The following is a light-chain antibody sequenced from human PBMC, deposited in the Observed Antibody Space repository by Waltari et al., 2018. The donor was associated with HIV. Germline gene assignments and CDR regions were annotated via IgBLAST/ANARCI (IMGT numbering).Light chain of an antibody. V-gene: IGKV3-20*01. CDR2: GAS. J-gene: IGKJ1*01. CDR1: HNFSSNY. Sequence: EIVLTQSPDTLSLSPGERATLSCRASHNFSSNYLIWYQKKTGRSPTLLIYGASRRAAGVADRFSGSGSGTDFTLTISRLEPEDFAVYFRQQYGSSPPWTFGQGTKVEVK. CDR3: QQYGSSPPWT.